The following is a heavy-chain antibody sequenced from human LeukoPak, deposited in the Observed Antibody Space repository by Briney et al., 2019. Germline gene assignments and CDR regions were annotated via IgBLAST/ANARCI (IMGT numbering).Heavy chain of an antibody. Sequence: ASVKVSCKASGYTFTDYYMHWVRQAPGQGLEWMGWINPNSGGTNYAQKFQGRVTMTRDTSTSTVYMELSSLRSEDTAVYYCARDRGYCGGDCSTDAFDIWGQGTMVTVSS. D-gene: IGHD2-21*02. CDR3: ARDRGYCGGDCSTDAFDI. CDR1: GYTFTDYY. V-gene: IGHV1-2*02. CDR2: INPNSGGT. J-gene: IGHJ3*02.